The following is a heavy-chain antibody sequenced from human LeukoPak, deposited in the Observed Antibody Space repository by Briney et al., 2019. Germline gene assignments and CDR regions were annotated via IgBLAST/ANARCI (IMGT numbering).Heavy chain of an antibody. Sequence: GGSPKLSCAASGFTFSGSAMHWVRQASGKGLEWVGRIRSKANSYATAYAASVKGRFTISRDDSKNTAYLQMNSLKTEDTAVYYCTRLGSTVVTSRAKYYYYYMDVWGKGTTVTVSS. CDR3: TRLGSTVVTSRAKYYYYYMDV. J-gene: IGHJ6*03. V-gene: IGHV3-73*01. CDR1: GFTFSGSA. D-gene: IGHD4-23*01. CDR2: IRSKANSYAT.